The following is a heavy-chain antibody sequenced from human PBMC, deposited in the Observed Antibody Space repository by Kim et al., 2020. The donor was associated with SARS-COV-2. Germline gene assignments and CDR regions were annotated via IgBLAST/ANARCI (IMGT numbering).Heavy chain of an antibody. Sequence: GGSLRLSCAASGFTFGSYWMHWVRQAPGKGLEWVSRIKNDGSTITYADSLKGRFTVSRDNDKKMLYLQMNSLGAEDTAVYYCAREADYFRGYYYYGMDIWGPGTTVTVSS. V-gene: IGHV3-74*01. CDR1: GFTFGSYW. J-gene: IGHJ6*02. D-gene: IGHD2-15*01. CDR2: IKNDGSTI. CDR3: AREADYFRGYYYYGMDI.